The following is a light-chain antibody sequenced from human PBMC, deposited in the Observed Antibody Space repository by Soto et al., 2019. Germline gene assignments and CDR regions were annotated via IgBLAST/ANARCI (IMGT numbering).Light chain of an antibody. CDR1: QSVYNY. Sequence: DIQMTQSPSSLSASVGDRVTITCRASQSVYNYLNWYQQKPGKAPKFLIYGASSLQSGVPSRFSGSGSGTEFTLTIGSVQPEDFAIYFCQQSYSTPRTFGQGTSLEI. V-gene: IGKV1-39*01. CDR2: GAS. CDR3: QQSYSTPRT. J-gene: IGKJ2*01.